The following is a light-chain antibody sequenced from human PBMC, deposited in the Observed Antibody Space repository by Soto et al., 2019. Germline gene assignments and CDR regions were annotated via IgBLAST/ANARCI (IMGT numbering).Light chain of an antibody. J-gene: IGKJ1*01. CDR3: QQYNDYPGT. V-gene: IGKV1-5*01. CDR2: DAS. CDR1: ESIRTW. Sequence: IQMTQSPSALSAPIGDRVTITCRASESIRTWLAWYQHKPGKAPKFLIYDASTLESGVPSRFTGSGSGTDFTLIISSLQPDDFATYYCQQYNDYPGTFGQGTKVDI.